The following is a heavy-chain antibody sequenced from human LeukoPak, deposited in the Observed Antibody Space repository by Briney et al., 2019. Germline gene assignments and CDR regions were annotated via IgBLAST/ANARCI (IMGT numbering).Heavy chain of an antibody. Sequence: TETLSLTCSVSGGSISSSGHYWGWIRQSPEKGLDWIGSIYSNGNTYYNPSVKSRVTISVDTSKNQFSLKLTSVTAADTAVYYCARESTGMTFDPWGQGTLVTVSS. J-gene: IGHJ5*02. D-gene: IGHD2-21*02. V-gene: IGHV4-39*07. CDR2: IYSNGNT. CDR3: ARESTGMTFDP. CDR1: GGSISSSGHY.